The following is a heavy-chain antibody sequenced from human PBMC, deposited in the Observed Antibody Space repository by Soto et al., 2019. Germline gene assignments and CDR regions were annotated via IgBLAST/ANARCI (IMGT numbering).Heavy chain of an antibody. CDR2: IYYSGST. CDR3: ARLQTKNYYYYYGMDV. D-gene: IGHD4-4*01. CDR1: GCSISSSSYY. J-gene: IGHJ6*02. Sequence: LSRTGTVSGCSISSSSYYWVFFRQPPGKGLEWIGSIYYSGSTYYNPSLKSRVTISVDTSKNQFSLKLSSVTAADTAVYYCARLQTKNYYYYYGMDVWGQGTTVTVSS. V-gene: IGHV4-39*01.